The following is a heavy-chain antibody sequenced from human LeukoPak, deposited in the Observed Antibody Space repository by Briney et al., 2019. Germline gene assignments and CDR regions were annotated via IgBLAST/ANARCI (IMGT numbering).Heavy chain of an antibody. CDR2: INPNSGGT. V-gene: IGHV1-2*02. CDR3: ARDTSGNNFEY. CDR1: GYTFTGYY. D-gene: IGHD1/OR15-1a*01. J-gene: IGHJ4*02. Sequence: ASVTVSCKASGYTFTGYYMHWVRRAPGQGLEWMGWINPNSGGTNYAQKFQGRVTMTRDTSITTAYMELSRLKSDDTAVYYCARDTSGNNFEYWGQGTLVSVSS.